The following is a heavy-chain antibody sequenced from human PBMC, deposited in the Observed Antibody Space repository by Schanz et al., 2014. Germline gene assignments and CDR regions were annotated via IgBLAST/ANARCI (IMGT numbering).Heavy chain of an antibody. CDR2: ISSSSDYI. CDR1: GFTFSSYS. D-gene: IGHD4-17*01. Sequence: EVRLVESGGGLVKPGGSLRLSCAASGFTFSSYSMSWVRQAPGKGLGWVSFISSSSDYINYADSVKGRFTISRVDAKNTLYLQMNSLRAEDTAVYYCVRDTDYHFDYWGQGTLVTVSS. CDR3: VRDTDYHFDY. V-gene: IGHV3-21*02. J-gene: IGHJ4*02.